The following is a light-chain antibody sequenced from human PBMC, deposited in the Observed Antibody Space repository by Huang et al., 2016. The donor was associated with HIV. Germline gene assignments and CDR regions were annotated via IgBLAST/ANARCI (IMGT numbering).Light chain of an antibody. CDR1: QSILYSSTDKSY. CDR2: WAS. J-gene: IGKJ3*01. Sequence: DIVMIQSPDSLAVSLGERATINCKSSQSILYSSTDKSYLAWYPQKPGQPPKLLIYWASTRESGVPDRFSGSGSGTYFTLTISSLQAEDVAVYYCQQYYSSPFTFGPGTKVDIK. CDR3: QQYYSSPFT. V-gene: IGKV4-1*01.